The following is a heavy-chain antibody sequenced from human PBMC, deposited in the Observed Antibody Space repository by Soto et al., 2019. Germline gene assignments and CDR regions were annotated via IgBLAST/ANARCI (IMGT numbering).Heavy chain of an antibody. V-gene: IGHV4-61*01. CDR1: GGSVNNKTYY. CDR2: VYYSGTT. CDR3: ARQRTSVVTQAYFDV. J-gene: IGHJ4*02. D-gene: IGHD2-21*02. Sequence: SETLSLTCSVSGGSVNNKTYYWSWIRQPPGKRLEWIGYVYYSGTTNYNPSLKSRVTMSIDTSKDQFSLKLKSVTAADTALYFCARQRTSVVTQAYFDVWGPGSLVTVSS.